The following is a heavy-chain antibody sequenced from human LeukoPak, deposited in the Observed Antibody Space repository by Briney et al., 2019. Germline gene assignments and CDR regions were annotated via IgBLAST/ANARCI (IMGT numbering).Heavy chain of an antibody. CDR3: ARLSCSSTSCFHTFDI. V-gene: IGHV4-39*01. D-gene: IGHD2-2*01. J-gene: IGHJ3*02. CDR1: GGSISSSSYY. CDR2: VYYSGST. Sequence: PSETLSLTCTVSGGSISSSSYYWGWIRQPPGKGLEWIGSVYYSGSTYYNPSLKSPVTISVDTSKNQFSLKLSSVTAADTAVYYCARLSCSSTSCFHTFDIWGQGTMVTVSS.